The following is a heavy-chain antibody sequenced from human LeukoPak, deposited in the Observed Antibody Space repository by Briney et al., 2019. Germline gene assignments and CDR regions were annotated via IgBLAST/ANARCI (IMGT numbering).Heavy chain of an antibody. V-gene: IGHV1-8*03. CDR3: ARAPWALGYSYGSDY. D-gene: IGHD5-18*01. CDR1: GYTFTSYD. J-gene: IGHJ4*02. CDR2: TNPNSGNT. Sequence: ASVKVSCKASGYTFTSYDINWVRQATGQGLEWMGWTNPNSGNTGYAQKFQGRVTITRNTSISTAYMELSSLRSEDTAVYYCARAPWALGYSYGSDYWGQGTLVTVSS.